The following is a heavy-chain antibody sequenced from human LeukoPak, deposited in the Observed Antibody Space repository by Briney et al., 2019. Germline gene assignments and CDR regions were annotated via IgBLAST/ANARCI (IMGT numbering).Heavy chain of an antibody. D-gene: IGHD5-18*01. V-gene: IGHV1-8*01. Sequence: ASVKVSCKASGYTFTSYDINWVRQATGQGLEWMGWMNPNSGNTGYAQKFQGRVTMTRNTSISTAYMELSSLRSEDTAVYYCARGKRLWIQLRRSYYYYYMDVWGKGTTVTVSS. J-gene: IGHJ6*03. CDR2: MNPNSGNT. CDR1: GYTFTSYD. CDR3: ARGKRLWIQLRRSYYYYYMDV.